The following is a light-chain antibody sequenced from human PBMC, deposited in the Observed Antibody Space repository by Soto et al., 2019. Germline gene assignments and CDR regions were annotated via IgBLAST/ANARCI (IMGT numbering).Light chain of an antibody. V-gene: IGKV3-20*01. CDR2: GAS. Sequence: EIVLTQSPGTLSLSPGERATLSCRASQSISSSYLAWYQQKPGQAPMVLIYGASSRATGIPNRFSGSASTTDFTPTITILHPEDFAIYYRQQYSSSPLTFGGGTRVEIK. CDR3: QQYSSSPLT. J-gene: IGKJ4*01. CDR1: QSISSSY.